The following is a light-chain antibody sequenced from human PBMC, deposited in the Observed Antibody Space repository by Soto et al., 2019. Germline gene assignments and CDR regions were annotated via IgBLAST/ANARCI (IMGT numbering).Light chain of an antibody. J-gene: IGKJ1*01. CDR1: QGVSSSY. CDR2: GGS. Sequence: EIVLTQSPGTLSLSPGERATLSCSASQGVSSSYLGCYQQKPGQAPRLLIYGGSSRATGIPVRFSGSGSETDFTLTITRLEPEDFAMYYCQQYSSSRTFGQGTKVDIK. CDR3: QQYSSSRT. V-gene: IGKV3-20*01.